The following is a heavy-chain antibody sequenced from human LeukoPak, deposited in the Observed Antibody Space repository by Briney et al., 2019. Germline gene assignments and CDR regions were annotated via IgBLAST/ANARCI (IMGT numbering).Heavy chain of an antibody. CDR3: AKADYSNYPPYY. CDR1: GFTLRNYN. V-gene: IGHV3-23*01. Sequence: GGSLRLSCAASGFTLRNYNMDWVRQAPGKGLEWVSTISGSGGSTYYADSVRGRFTISRDNSKNTLYLQMNSLRAEDTAVYYCAKADYSNYPPYYWGQGTLVTVSS. J-gene: IGHJ4*02. D-gene: IGHD4-11*01. CDR2: ISGSGGST.